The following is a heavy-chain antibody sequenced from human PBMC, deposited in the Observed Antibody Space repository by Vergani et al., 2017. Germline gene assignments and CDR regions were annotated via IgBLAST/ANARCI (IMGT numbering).Heavy chain of an antibody. Sequence: VQLVQSGAEVKKPGSSVKVSCKASGGTFSSYAISWVRQAPGQGLEWMGRIIPIFGTANYAQKFQGRVTITADESTSTAYMELSSLRSEDTAVYYCAREPHSGSYYSGTSWFDPWGQGTLVTVSS. J-gene: IGHJ5*02. V-gene: IGHV1-69*15. D-gene: IGHD3-10*01. CDR3: AREPHSGSYYSGTSWFDP. CDR1: GGTFSSYA. CDR2: IIPIFGTA.